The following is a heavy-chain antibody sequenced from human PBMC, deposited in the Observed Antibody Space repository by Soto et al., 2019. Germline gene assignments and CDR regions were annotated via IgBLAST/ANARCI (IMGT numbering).Heavy chain of an antibody. J-gene: IGHJ6*03. Sequence: QVHRVESGGGVVQPGRSLRLSCAASAFAFRRYSRHWVRQAPGKGLEWLAVMWYDGTTQYYGDSVRGRFTISRDTSTNTLYLQMNNLRAEDTAVYYCARGGLWFGALSDHDDNMDVWGTGTTVIVS. CDR2: MWYDGTTQ. D-gene: IGHD3-10*01. V-gene: IGHV3-33*01. CDR3: ARGGLWFGALSDHDDNMDV. CDR1: AFAFRRYS.